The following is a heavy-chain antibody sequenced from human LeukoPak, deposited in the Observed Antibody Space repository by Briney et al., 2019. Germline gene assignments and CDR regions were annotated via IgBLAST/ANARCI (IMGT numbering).Heavy chain of an antibody. D-gene: IGHD3-9*01. CDR1: GGSINSNNW. V-gene: IGHV4-4*02. Sequence: PSETLSLTCAVSGGSINSNNWWSWVRQPPGKGLEWIGEIYHSGSTNYNPSLKSRVTISVDKSKKQFSLNLSSVTAADTAVYYCARDEGNTGYYYWGQGTLVTVSS. CDR2: IYHSGST. J-gene: IGHJ4*02. CDR3: ARDEGNTGYYY.